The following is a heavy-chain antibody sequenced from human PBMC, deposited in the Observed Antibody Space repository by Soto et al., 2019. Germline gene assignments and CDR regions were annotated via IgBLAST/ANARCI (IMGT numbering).Heavy chain of an antibody. J-gene: IGHJ6*02. D-gene: IGHD3-10*01. Sequence: SGGSLRLSCAASGFTFSSYWMSWVRQAPGKGLEWVANIKQDGSEKYYVDSVKGRFTISRDNAKNSLYLQMNSLRAEDTAVYYCARELRGSGSYYPYYYYYGMDVWGQGTTVTVSS. V-gene: IGHV3-7*01. CDR3: ARELRGSGSYYPYYYYYGMDV. CDR2: IKQDGSEK. CDR1: GFTFSSYW.